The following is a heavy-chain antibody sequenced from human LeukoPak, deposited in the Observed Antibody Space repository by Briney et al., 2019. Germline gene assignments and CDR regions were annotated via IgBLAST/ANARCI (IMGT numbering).Heavy chain of an antibody. J-gene: IGHJ6*02. D-gene: IGHD1-26*01. Sequence: TGGSLRLSCAASGFTFSSYGMHWIRQAPGKGLEWVAVIWYDGSNKYYADSVKGRFTISRDNSKNTLYLQMNSLRAEDTAVYYCARTRGVGHPYYYGMDVLGQGTTVTVSS. V-gene: IGHV3-33*01. CDR3: ARTRGVGHPYYYGMDV. CDR2: IWYDGSNK. CDR1: GFTFSSYG.